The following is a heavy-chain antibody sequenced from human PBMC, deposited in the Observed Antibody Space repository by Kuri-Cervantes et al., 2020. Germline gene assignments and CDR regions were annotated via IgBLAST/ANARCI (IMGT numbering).Heavy chain of an antibody. D-gene: IGHD5-18*01. CDR2: IWYDGSNK. CDR1: GFTFSSYA. J-gene: IGHJ4*02. V-gene: IGHV3-33*08. Sequence: GESLKISCAASGFTFSSYAMHWVRQAPGKGLEWVAVIWYDGSNKYYADSVKGRFTISRDNSKNTLYLQMNSLRAEDTAVYYCARDKAGDRRDTAMVTWGWGQGTPVTVSS. CDR3: ARDKAGDRRDTAMVTWG.